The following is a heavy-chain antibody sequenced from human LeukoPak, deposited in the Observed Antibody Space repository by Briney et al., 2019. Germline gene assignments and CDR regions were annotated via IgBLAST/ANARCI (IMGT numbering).Heavy chain of an antibody. CDR2: IYYSGST. CDR1: GGSISRDY. CDR3: ARAISAYSAFDI. D-gene: IGHD2-15*01. Sequence: SETLSLTCTVSGGSISRDYWSWIRQPPGKGLEWIGYIYYSGSTNYSPSLKSRVTISVDTSKNQFSLKLSSVTAADTAVYYCARAISAYSAFDIWGQGTMVTVSS. J-gene: IGHJ3*02. V-gene: IGHV4-59*01.